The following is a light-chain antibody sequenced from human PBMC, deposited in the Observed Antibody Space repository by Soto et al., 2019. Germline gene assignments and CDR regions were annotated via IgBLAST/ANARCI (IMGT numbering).Light chain of an antibody. CDR3: SSYAGSNFWV. J-gene: IGLJ3*02. CDR1: SSDVGAYNY. V-gene: IGLV2-8*01. CDR2: EVS. Sequence: QSALTQPPSASGSPGQSVTISCTGTSSDVGAYNYVSWYQQHPGKAPKLMIYEVSKRPSGVPDRFSGSKSGNTASLTVSGLQAEDEADYYYSSYAGSNFWVFGGGTKLTVL.